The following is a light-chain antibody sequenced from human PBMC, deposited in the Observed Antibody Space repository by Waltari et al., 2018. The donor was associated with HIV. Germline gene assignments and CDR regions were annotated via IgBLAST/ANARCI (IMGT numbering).Light chain of an antibody. CDR2: EVT. V-gene: IGLV2-23*02. J-gene: IGLJ1*01. CDR1: SSNVGSDDL. Sequence: QSALTQPASVSGSPGQSITISCTGTSSNVGSDDLVSWYQQPPDEAPKLIIYEVTKRPTGFSNRSSGSKTVNTAALTSSGRQAEDEADYCCCAAPRSVIRYVFGTGTKVTVL. CDR3: CAAPRSVIRYV.